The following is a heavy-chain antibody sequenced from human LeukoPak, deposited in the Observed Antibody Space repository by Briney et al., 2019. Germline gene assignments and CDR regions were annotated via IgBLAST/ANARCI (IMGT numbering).Heavy chain of an antibody. V-gene: IGHV1-2*02. D-gene: IGHD3-3*01. J-gene: IGHJ4*02. CDR2: INPNSGGT. CDR1: GYTFTGYY. Sequence: GASVKVSCKASGYTFTGYYMHWVRQAPGQGLEWMGWINPNSGGTNYAQKFQGRVTMTRDTSISTAYMELSRLRSDDTAVYYCARWNYDFWSGYYALFDYWGQGTLVTVSS. CDR3: ARWNYDFWSGYYALFDY.